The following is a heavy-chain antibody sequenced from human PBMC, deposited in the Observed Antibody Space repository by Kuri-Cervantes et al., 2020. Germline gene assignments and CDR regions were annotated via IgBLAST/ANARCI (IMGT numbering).Heavy chain of an antibody. Sequence: GESLKISCAASGFTFSSYGMHWVRQAPGKGLEWVAVIWYDGSNKYYADSVKGRFTIPRDNSKNTLYLQMNSLRAEDTAVYYCARHSSRWGMDVWGQGTTAPSP. CDR2: IWYDGSNK. V-gene: IGHV3-33*01. CDR3: ARHSSRWGMDV. J-gene: IGHJ6*02. CDR1: GFTFSSYG. D-gene: IGHD6-13*01.